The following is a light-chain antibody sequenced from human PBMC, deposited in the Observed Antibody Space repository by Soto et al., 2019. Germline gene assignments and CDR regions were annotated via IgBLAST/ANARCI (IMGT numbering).Light chain of an antibody. V-gene: IGLV1-51*01. Sequence: QSVLSQPPSVSAAPGQRVTISCSGSTSNIGKYYVSWYQQVPGTAPRLLIYDNNQRPSGIPDRFSGSKSGTSATLAITGLQTGGEADYYCATWDDGLTPQGVFGTGTKVTVL. CDR2: DNN. J-gene: IGLJ1*01. CDR1: TSNIGKYY. CDR3: ATWDDGLTPQGV.